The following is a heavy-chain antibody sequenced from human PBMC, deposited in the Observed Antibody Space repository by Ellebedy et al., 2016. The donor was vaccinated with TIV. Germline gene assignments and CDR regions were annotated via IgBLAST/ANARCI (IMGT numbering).Heavy chain of an antibody. CDR2: ISGSGRST. J-gene: IGHJ4*02. V-gene: IGHV3-23*01. CDR3: AKMSFTYYFDKSGYYAPDY. CDR1: GFTFSDYA. Sequence: GGSLRLSXAASGFTFSDYAMSWFRQAPGKGLDWVSAISGSGRSTYYTDPVKGRFTISRDNSKNTLYLQMNSLRAEDTAVYFCAKMSFTYYFDKSGYYAPDYWGQGTLVTVSS. D-gene: IGHD3-22*01.